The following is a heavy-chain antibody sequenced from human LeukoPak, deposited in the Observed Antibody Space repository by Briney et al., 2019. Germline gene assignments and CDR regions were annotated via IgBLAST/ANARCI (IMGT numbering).Heavy chain of an antibody. CDR2: IYSGGST. Sequence: PGGSLRLSCAASGFTVSSNYTSWVRQAPGKGLEWVSVIYSGGSTYYADSVKGRFTISRDNSKNTLYLQMNSLRAEDTAVYYCARVGALLVDAFDIWGQGTMVTVSS. J-gene: IGHJ3*02. CDR1: GFTVSSNY. CDR3: ARVGALLVDAFDI. V-gene: IGHV3-66*01. D-gene: IGHD3-10*01.